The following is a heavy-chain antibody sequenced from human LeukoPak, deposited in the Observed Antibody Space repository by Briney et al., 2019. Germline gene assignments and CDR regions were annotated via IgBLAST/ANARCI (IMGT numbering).Heavy chain of an antibody. D-gene: IGHD5-24*01. CDR3: ARQVEGYNLNH. V-gene: IGHV4-39*01. J-gene: IGHJ4*02. CDR1: GGSISSSNYY. Sequence: SSETLSLTCSVSGGSISSSNYYWGWIRQPPGKGLEWIGSIFYTGSNFYNPSLKSRLTISVDTSKNQFSLKLSSVTAADTAVYYCARQVEGYNLNHWGQGTLVTVSS. CDR2: IFYTGSN.